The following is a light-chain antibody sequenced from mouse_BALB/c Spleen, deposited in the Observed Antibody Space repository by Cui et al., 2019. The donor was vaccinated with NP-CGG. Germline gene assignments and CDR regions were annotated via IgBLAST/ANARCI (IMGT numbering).Light chain of an antibody. V-gene: IGLV1*01. J-gene: IGLJ1*01. CDR3: ALWYSNHWV. CDR1: IGAVTTSNY. CDR2: GTN. Sequence: QAVVTQESAPTTAPGETVTLTCRSSIGAVTTSNYANWVQEKPDHLFTGLIGGTNNRAPGVPARFSGSLIGDKAALTITGAQTEDEAIYFCALWYSNHWVFGGGTKLIVL.